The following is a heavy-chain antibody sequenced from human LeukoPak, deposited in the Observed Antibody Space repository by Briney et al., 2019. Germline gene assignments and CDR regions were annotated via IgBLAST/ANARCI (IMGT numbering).Heavy chain of an antibody. CDR1: GYTFTSYD. Sequence: ASVKVSCKASGYTFTSYDINWVRQATGQGLEWMGWMNPNSGNTGYAQKFQGRVTITRNTSISTAYMELSSLRSEDTAVYYCARDRNTDFWSGYYTNYFDYWGQGTLLTVSS. V-gene: IGHV1-8*03. J-gene: IGHJ4*02. CDR2: MNPNSGNT. D-gene: IGHD3-3*01. CDR3: ARDRNTDFWSGYYTNYFDY.